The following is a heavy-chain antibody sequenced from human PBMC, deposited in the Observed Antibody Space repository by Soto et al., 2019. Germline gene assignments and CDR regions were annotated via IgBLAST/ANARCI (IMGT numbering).Heavy chain of an antibody. V-gene: IGHV3-74*01. CDR1: RVTVRSSG. CDR2: LRTYRIRT. J-gene: IGHJ4*02. CDR3: VRDRAYSGYDN. Sequence: GWSLRLCSAASRVTVRSSGIHLVRPESGKALSSVASLRTYRIRTSEADSVKGGFTISRYNAKKTLYLQMNTLRAEDTAVYYCVRDRAYSGYDNWGQGALVTVSS. D-gene: IGHD5-12*01.